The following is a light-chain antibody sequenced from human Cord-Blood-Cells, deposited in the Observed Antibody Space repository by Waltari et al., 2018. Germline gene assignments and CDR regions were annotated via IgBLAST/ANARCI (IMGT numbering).Light chain of an antibody. Sequence: DIVMTQSPDSLAVSLGERATINCKSSQSVLYSSNNKNDLAWYQQKPGQPPKLLIYWASTRESGVPDRCSGSGSGTDFTLTSSSLQAEDVAVYYCQQYYSTPRTFGQGTKVEIK. V-gene: IGKV4-1*01. CDR1: QSVLYSSNNKND. J-gene: IGKJ1*01. CDR2: WAS. CDR3: QQYYSTPRT.